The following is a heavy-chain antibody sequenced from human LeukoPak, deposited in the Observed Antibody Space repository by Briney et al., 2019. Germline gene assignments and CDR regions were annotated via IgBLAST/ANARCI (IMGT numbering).Heavy chain of an antibody. J-gene: IGHJ2*01. Sequence: GGSLRLSCAASGFTFSNSWMHWVRQPPGTGLVWVSRITSDGSTTSYADSVKGRFIISRDNSKNTLFLQMNSLRAEDTAVYYCARAPSGWSDYWYFDLWGRGTLVTVSS. CDR3: ARAPSGWSDYWYFDL. CDR2: ITSDGSTT. CDR1: GFTFSNSW. V-gene: IGHV3-74*01. D-gene: IGHD6-19*01.